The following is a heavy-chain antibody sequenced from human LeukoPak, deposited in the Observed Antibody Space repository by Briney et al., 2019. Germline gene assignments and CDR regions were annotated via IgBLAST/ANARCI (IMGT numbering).Heavy chain of an antibody. CDR2: INHNGST. Sequence: KPSETLSLTCAVYGGSFSGYYWSWIRQPPGKGLEWIGEINHNGSTNYNPSLKSRVTISVDTSKNQFSLKLSSVTAADTAVYYCARDSYDFWSGYSIGWFDPWGQGTLVTVSS. D-gene: IGHD3-3*01. CDR1: GGSFSGYY. CDR3: ARDSYDFWSGYSIGWFDP. V-gene: IGHV4-34*01. J-gene: IGHJ5*02.